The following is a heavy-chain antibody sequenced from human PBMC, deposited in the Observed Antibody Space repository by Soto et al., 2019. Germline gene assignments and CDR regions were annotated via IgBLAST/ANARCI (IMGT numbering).Heavy chain of an antibody. CDR3: ARGSIVATIFPWAPDY. CDR1: GGTFSSYP. CDR2: IIPVLGIA. J-gene: IGHJ4*02. D-gene: IGHD5-12*01. V-gene: IGHV1-69*04. Sequence: VASVKVSCKASGGTFSSYPISWVRQAPGQGLEWMGRIIPVLGIANYAQKFQGRVTITGDTSASTAYMELSSLRSEDTAVYYCARGSIVATIFPWAPDYWGQGTLVTVSS.